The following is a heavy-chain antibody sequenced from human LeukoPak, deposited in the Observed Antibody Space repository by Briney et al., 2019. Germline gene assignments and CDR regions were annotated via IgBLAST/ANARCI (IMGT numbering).Heavy chain of an antibody. D-gene: IGHD5-12*01. CDR2: TYYSGST. V-gene: IGHV4-39*01. Sequence: SETLSLTCTVSGGSISSSSYYWGWIRQPPGKGLEWIGSTYYSGSTYYNPSLKSRVTKSVDTSKNQFSLKLSSVTAADTAVYYCARLSLWLPLDYWGQGTLVTVSS. J-gene: IGHJ4*02. CDR3: ARLSLWLPLDY. CDR1: GGSISSSSYY.